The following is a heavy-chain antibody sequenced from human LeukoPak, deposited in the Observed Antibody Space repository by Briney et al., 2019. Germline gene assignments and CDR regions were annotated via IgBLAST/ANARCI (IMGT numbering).Heavy chain of an antibody. CDR1: GYTFTGYY. D-gene: IGHD4-17*01. V-gene: IGHV1-2*04. CDR2: INPNSGGT. CDR3: ARDIVSSFLKGATVTHVFDY. J-gene: IGHJ4*02. Sequence: ASVKVSCKASGYTFTGYYIHWVRQAPGQGLEWMGWINPNSGGTNYTQKFQGWVTMTRDTSISTVYMELSRLRSDDTAVYYCARDIVSSFLKGATVTHVFDYWGQGTLVTVSS.